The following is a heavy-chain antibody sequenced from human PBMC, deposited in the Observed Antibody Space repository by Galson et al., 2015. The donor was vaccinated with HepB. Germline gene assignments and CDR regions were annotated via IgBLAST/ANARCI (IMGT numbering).Heavy chain of an antibody. CDR2: ISSSSSYI. V-gene: IGHV3-21*01. CDR1: GFTFSSYS. Sequence: SLRLSCAASGFTFSSYSMNWVRQAPGKGLEWVSSISSSSSYIYYADSVKGRFTISRDNAKNSLYLQMNSLRAEDTAVYYCAGYDFWSGYPRHDYWGQGTLVTVSS. J-gene: IGHJ4*02. D-gene: IGHD3-3*01. CDR3: AGYDFWSGYPRHDY.